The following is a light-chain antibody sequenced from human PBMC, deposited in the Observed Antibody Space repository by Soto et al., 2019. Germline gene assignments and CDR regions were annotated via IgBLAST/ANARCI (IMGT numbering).Light chain of an antibody. J-gene: IGLJ1*01. Sequence: QSALTQPASVSGSPGQSTTISCTGTSSDIGGYNYVSWYQQLPGEAPKLIIYDVSDRPSGVSTRFSGSKSGNTASLTISGLQAEDEGDYYCSSFTSRHTYVLGPGTKHTVL. CDR3: SSFTSRHTYV. CDR1: SSDIGGYNY. V-gene: IGLV2-14*01. CDR2: DVS.